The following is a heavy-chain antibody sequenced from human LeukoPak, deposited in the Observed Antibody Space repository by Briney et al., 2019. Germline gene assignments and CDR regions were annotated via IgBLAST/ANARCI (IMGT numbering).Heavy chain of an antibody. Sequence: PGGSLRLSCAASGFTVSSNYMNWVRQAPGKGLEWVSAISGSGGSTYYADSVKGRFTISRDNSKNTLYLQMNSLRAEDTAVYYCAKDREWFGELLSYFDYWGQGTLVTVSS. CDR1: GFTVSSNY. CDR2: ISGSGGST. CDR3: AKDREWFGELLSYFDY. D-gene: IGHD3-10*01. V-gene: IGHV3-23*01. J-gene: IGHJ4*02.